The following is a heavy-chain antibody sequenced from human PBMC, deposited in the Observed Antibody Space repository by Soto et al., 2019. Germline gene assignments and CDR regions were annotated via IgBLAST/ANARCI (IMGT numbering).Heavy chain of an antibody. V-gene: IGHV3-23*01. Sequence: EVQLLESGGGLVQPGGSLRLSCAASGFTFSSYAMSWVRQAPGKGLEWVSAVSGSGGSTYYADSVKGRFTISRDNSKNTLYLQMNSLRAEDTAVYYCAKGRPNCGSSCYSGPFDYWGQGTLVTVSS. CDR3: AKGRPNCGSSCYSGPFDY. CDR2: VSGSGGST. CDR1: GFTFSSYA. D-gene: IGHD2-15*01. J-gene: IGHJ4*02.